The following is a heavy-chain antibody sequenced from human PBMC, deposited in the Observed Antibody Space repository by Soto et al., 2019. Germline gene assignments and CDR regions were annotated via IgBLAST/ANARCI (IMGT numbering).Heavy chain of an antibody. Sequence: PGGSLRLSCAASGFSFSHYAMHWVRQPPGKGLEWVALISYDGENQYFTDSVRGRFTISSDNSKTAVYLEMNNLRLDDTATYYCVSPHSESSNAFDLWGQGTLVTVSS. D-gene: IGHD3-10*01. V-gene: IGHV3-30*04. CDR3: VSPHSESSNAFDL. J-gene: IGHJ5*02. CDR2: ISYDGENQ. CDR1: GFSFSHYA.